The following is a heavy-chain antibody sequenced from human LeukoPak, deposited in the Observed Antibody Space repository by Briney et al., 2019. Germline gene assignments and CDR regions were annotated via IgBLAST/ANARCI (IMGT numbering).Heavy chain of an antibody. Sequence: GASVKVSCKASGYTFIGYSISWVRQAPGHGLEWMGWITLYNGNTNYVQNFQGRVTMTTDTSTSTAYMELRSLRSDDTAVYYCAREYGGKPGLFGYWGQGTLVTVSS. CDR3: AREYGGKPGLFGY. D-gene: IGHD4-23*01. CDR1: GYTFIGYS. CDR2: ITLYNGNT. V-gene: IGHV1-18*01. J-gene: IGHJ4*02.